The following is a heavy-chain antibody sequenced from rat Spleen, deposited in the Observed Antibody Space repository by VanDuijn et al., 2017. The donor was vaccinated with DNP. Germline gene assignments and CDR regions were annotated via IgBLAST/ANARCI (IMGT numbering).Heavy chain of an antibody. CDR2: IIQDGTRN. V-gene: IGHV5-7*01. J-gene: IGHJ3*01. D-gene: IGHD1-12*01. Sequence: EVQLVESDGGLVQPGRSLKLSCAASGFTFNNYWMTWVRQAPKKGLAWVATIIQDGTRNYYRDSVKGRFTISKDNAQSTLYLQMDSLRSEDTATYYCARHRTIMPYYYAMDAWGQGTLVTVSS. CDR3: ARHRTIMPYYYAMDA. CDR1: GFTFNNYW.